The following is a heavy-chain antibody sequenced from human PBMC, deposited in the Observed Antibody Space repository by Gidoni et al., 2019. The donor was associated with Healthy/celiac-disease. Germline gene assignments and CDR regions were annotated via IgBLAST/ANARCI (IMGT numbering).Heavy chain of an antibody. Sequence: QVQLVQSGAEVQKPGSSVKVSCKASGGTFSSYAISWVRQAPGQGLEWMGGILPIFGTANYAQKFQGRVTITADESTSTAYMELSSLRSEDTAVYYCAREFYIAAADPYYYYGMDVWGQGTTVTVSS. CDR1: GGTFSSYA. CDR3: AREFYIAAADPYYYYGMDV. J-gene: IGHJ6*02. V-gene: IGHV1-69*01. CDR2: ILPIFGTA. D-gene: IGHD6-13*01.